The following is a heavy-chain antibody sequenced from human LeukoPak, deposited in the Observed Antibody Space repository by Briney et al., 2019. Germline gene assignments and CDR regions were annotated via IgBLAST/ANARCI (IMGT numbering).Heavy chain of an antibody. Sequence: SETLSLTCTVSGGSISRSSYAWDWIRQPPGKGLEWIGSVYNPGRAYYNPSLKRRVSLSVDTTNNLFSLNLTSVTAADTAVYYCTRDDGWFDPWGQGTLVTVSS. V-gene: IGHV4-39*07. J-gene: IGHJ5*02. CDR1: GGSISRSSYA. CDR2: VYNPGRA. CDR3: TRDDGWFDP.